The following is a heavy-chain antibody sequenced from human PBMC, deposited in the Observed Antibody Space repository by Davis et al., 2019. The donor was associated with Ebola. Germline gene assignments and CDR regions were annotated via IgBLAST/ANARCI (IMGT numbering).Heavy chain of an antibody. J-gene: IGHJ4*02. D-gene: IGHD6-19*01. CDR1: GFTFSSYD. CDR3: ARSLQEQWYDY. CDR2: IGTAGDT. V-gene: IGHV3-13*01. Sequence: GESLKISCAASGFTFSSYDMHWVRQATGKGLEWVSAIGTAGDTYYPGSVKGRFTISRENAKNSLYLQMNSLRAGDTAVYYCARSLQEQWYDYWGQGTLVTVSS.